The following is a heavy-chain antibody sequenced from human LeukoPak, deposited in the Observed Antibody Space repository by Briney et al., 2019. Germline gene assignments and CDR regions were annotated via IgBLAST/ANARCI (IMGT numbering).Heavy chain of an antibody. V-gene: IGHV3-30*01. CDR3: ARARGGTYGDFFDY. D-gene: IGHD1-26*01. Sequence: PGGSRSPPCQAPGFTSGENSIHWVGQAQAKGQEWVAVISYDGSNKYYADSVKGRFTISRDSPKNTLYLQMNSLRAEDTAVYYCARARGGTYGDFFDYWGQGTLVTVSS. CDR2: ISYDGSNK. J-gene: IGHJ4*02. CDR1: GFTSGENS.